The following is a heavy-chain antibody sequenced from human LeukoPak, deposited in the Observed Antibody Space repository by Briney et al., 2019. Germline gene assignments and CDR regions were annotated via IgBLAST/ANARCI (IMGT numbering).Heavy chain of an antibody. V-gene: IGHV4-38-2*01. CDR1: GYSFTSGHY. CDR3: ARYCTSTTCILRGFDY. CDR2: IYHTGSA. J-gene: IGHJ4*02. D-gene: IGHD2-2*01. Sequence: SETLSLTCSVSGYSFTSGHYWGWIRQPPGKGLEWIANIYHTGSAHYTPSLKSRVNISVDTSKNQFSLKLSSVTAADTAVYYCARYCTSTTCILRGFDYWGQGTLVTVSS.